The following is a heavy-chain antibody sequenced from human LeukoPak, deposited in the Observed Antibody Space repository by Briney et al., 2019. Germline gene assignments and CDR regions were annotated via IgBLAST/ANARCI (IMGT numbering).Heavy chain of an antibody. CDR1: GDIFRRYG. V-gene: IGHV1-18*04. Sequence: GASVKVSCKASGDIFRRYGVTWARQAPGQGPEWMGWVRPYNGDPEYAQKFQGRVTMSTDTSTDTSYMELRSLGSDDTAVYYRARPYSANWHPHPYRMDVWGQGTTVIVSS. D-gene: IGHD1-1*01. J-gene: IGHJ6*02. CDR2: VRPYNGDP. CDR3: ARPYSANWHPHPYRMDV.